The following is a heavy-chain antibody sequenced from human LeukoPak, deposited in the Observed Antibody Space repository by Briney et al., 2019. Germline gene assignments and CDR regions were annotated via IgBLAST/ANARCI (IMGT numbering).Heavy chain of an antibody. CDR1: GGSFSGYY. CDR3: ARGLSYYYGSGSLGY. Sequence: SETLSLTCAVYGGSFSGYYWSWIRQPPGKGLEWIGEINHSGSTNYNPSLKSRVTISVDTSKNQFSLKLSSVTAADTAVYYRARGLSYYYGSGSLGYWGQGTLVTVSS. V-gene: IGHV4-34*01. CDR2: INHSGST. J-gene: IGHJ4*02. D-gene: IGHD3-10*01.